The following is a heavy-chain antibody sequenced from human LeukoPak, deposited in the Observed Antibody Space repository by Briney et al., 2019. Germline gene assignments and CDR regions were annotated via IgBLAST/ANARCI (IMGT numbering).Heavy chain of an antibody. V-gene: IGHV3-7*01. Sequence: GGSLRLSCAASGFTFSSYWMGWVRQAPGKGLEWVANIKPDGSEKNYVDSVKGRFTISRDNAKNSLYLQMSSLRAEDTAVYYCARDNRAAFDYWGQGTLVTVSS. CDR1: GFTFSSYW. J-gene: IGHJ4*02. D-gene: IGHD3-16*02. CDR2: IKPDGSEK. CDR3: ARDNRAAFDY.